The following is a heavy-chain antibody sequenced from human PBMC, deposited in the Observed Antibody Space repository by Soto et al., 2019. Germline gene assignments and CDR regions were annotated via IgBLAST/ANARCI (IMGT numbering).Heavy chain of an antibody. D-gene: IGHD3-22*01. V-gene: IGHV3-49*03. J-gene: IGHJ4*02. CDR2: IRSKAHGGTT. CDR1: GFTFGDYA. CDR3: TRDHPYYYDSSGYRRFDY. Sequence: GGSLRLSCTASGFTFGDYAMSWFRQAPGKGLEWVGFIRSKAHGGTTEYAASVKGRFTISRDDSKSIAYLQMNSLKTEDTAVYYCTRDHPYYYDSSGYRRFDYWGQGTLVTVSS.